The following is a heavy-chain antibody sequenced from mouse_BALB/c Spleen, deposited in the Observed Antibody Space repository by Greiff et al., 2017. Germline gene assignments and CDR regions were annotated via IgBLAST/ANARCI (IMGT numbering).Heavy chain of an antibody. D-gene: IGHD2-4*01. Sequence: EVKLMESGAELVKPGASVKLSCTASGFNIKDTYMHWVKQRPEQGLEWIGRIDPANGNTKYDPKFQGKATITADTSSNTAYLQLSSLTSEDTAVYYCAREGDYDDYAMDYWGQGTSVTVSS. CDR2: IDPANGNT. J-gene: IGHJ4*01. CDR3: AREGDYDDYAMDY. V-gene: IGHV14-3*02. CDR1: GFNIKDTY.